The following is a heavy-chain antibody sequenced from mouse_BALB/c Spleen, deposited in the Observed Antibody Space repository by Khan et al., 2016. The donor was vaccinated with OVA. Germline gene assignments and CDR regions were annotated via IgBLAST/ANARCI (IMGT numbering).Heavy chain of an antibody. CDR3: AREGLRGVGIDY. CDR1: GYTFTAYD. V-gene: IGHV1S56*01. Sequence: QVRLQQAGPELVKPGALVKISCKASGYTFTAYDINWVKQRPGQGLEWIGWIYPGDNSTKDTENFKGKATLTADKSSNTAYMQLSSLTSENSAVYFCAREGLRGVGIDYWGQGTSVSVSS. D-gene: IGHD2-4*01. CDR2: IYPGDNST. J-gene: IGHJ4*01.